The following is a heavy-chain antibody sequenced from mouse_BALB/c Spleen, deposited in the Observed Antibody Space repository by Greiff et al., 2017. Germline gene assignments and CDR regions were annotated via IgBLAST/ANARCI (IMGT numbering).Heavy chain of an antibody. D-gene: IGHD4-1*01. V-gene: IGHV5-4*02. Sequence: EVKVVESGGGLVKPGGSLKLSCAASGFTFSDYYMYWVRQTPEKRLEWVATISDGGSYTYYPDSVKGRFTISRDNAKNNLYLQMSSLKSEDTAMYYCARANSFPYWGQGTLVTVSA. CDR1: GFTFSDYY. J-gene: IGHJ3*01. CDR2: ISDGGSYT. CDR3: ARANSFPY.